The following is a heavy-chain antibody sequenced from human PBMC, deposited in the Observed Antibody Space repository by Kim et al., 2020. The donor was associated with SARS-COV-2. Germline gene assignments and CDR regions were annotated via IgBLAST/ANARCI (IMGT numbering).Heavy chain of an antibody. Sequence: TDYAAPVKGRFTISRDDSKNTLYLQMNSLKTEDTAVYYCTTDFGTTVVNVWGQGTTVTVSS. CDR3: TTDFGTTVVNV. J-gene: IGHJ6*02. D-gene: IGHD4-17*01. CDR2: T. V-gene: IGHV3-15*01.